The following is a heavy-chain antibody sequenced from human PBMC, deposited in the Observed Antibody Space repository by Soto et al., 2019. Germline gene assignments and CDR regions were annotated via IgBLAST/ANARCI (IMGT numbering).Heavy chain of an antibody. CDR2: INPNSGGT. J-gene: IGHJ4*02. Sequence: ASVKVSCKASGYTFTGYYMHWVRQAPGQGLEWMGWINPNSGGTNYAQKFQGRVTMTRDTSISTAYMELSRLRSDDTAVYYCARGEGFGIAVAGPFDYWGQGTLVNVSS. CDR3: ARGEGFGIAVAGPFDY. D-gene: IGHD6-19*01. V-gene: IGHV1-2*02. CDR1: GYTFTGYY.